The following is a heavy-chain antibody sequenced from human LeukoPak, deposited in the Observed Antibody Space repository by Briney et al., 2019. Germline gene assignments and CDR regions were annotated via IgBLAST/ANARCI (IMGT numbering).Heavy chain of an antibody. V-gene: IGHV3-21*01. CDR3: AREYCSGGSCYRIDS. D-gene: IGHD2-15*01. CDR1: RFIFSSYS. CDR2: ISSSSMYI. Sequence: GGSLTLSCAASRFIFSSYSMTWVRQAPGKGLEWVSSISSSSMYIFYADSVKGRFTISRDNAKNSLYLQMNSLRAEDTAVYYCAREYCSGGSCYRIDSWGQGTLVTVSS. J-gene: IGHJ4*02.